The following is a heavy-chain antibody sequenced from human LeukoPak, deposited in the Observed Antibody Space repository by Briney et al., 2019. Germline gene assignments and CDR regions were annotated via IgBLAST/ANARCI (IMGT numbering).Heavy chain of an antibody. J-gene: IGHJ5*02. D-gene: IGHD1-26*01. CDR2: ISGSGGST. V-gene: IGHV3-23*01. CDR3: AKGRLGATTNWFDP. Sequence: PGGSLRLSCAASGFTFSSYAMSWVRQAPGKGLEWVSSISGSGGSTYYADSVKGWFTISRDNSKNTLYLQMNRMRAEDTALYYCAKGRLGATTNWFDPWGQGTLVTVSS. CDR1: GFTFSSYA.